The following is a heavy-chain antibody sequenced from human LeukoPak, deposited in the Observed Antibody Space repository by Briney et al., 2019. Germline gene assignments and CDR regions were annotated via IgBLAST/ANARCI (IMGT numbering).Heavy chain of an antibody. CDR2: IRYDGSNK. CDR1: GFTFSSYG. CDR3: ARDWYNNSDAFDI. J-gene: IGHJ3*02. V-gene: IGHV3-30*02. D-gene: IGHD4-11*01. Sequence: GGSLRLSCAASGFTFSSYGMHWVRQAPGKGLEWVAFIRYDGSNKYYADSVKGRFTISRDNSKNTLYLQMNSLRAEDTAVYYCARDWYNNSDAFDIWGQGTMVTVSS.